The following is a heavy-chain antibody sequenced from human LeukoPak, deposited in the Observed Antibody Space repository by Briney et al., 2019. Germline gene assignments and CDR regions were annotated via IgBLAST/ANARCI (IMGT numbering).Heavy chain of an antibody. J-gene: IGHJ5*02. CDR3: ARAGVVVPAATVVHNWFDP. D-gene: IGHD2-2*01. CDR1: GFTFSSYW. V-gene: IGHV3-74*01. Sequence: QSGGSLRLSCAASGFTFSSYWMHWVRQAPGKGLVWVSRINSDGSSTSYADSVKGRFTISRDNAKNTLYLQMNSLRAEDTAVYYCARAGVVVPAATVVHNWFDPWGQGTLVTVSS. CDR2: INSDGSST.